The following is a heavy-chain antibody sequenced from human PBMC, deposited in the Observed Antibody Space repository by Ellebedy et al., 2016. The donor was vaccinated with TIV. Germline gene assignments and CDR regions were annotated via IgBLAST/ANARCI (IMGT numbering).Heavy chain of an antibody. CDR3: ARGRRDGFNFGWYFDL. Sequence: GESLKISCAASGFNFNSYWLSWVRQAPGKGMEWVADIKQDGSERNYVDSVKGRFTIARDNAKSSVNLQMNSLRAEDTAVYHCARGRRDGFNFGWYFDLWGRGTLVTVSS. CDR1: GFNFNSYW. J-gene: IGHJ2*01. D-gene: IGHD5-24*01. V-gene: IGHV3-7*03. CDR2: IKQDGSER.